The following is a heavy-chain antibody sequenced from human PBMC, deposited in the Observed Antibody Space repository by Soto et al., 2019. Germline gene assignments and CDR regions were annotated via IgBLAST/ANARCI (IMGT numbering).Heavy chain of an antibody. CDR3: ARDPGMIARAYYFDY. J-gene: IGHJ4*02. V-gene: IGHV3-7*01. CDR1: GFTFSSYW. Sequence: TGGSLRLSCAASGFTFSSYWMSWVRQAPGKGLEWVANIKQDGSEKYYVDSVKGRFTISRDNAKNSLYLQMNSLRAEDTAVYYCARDPGMIARAYYFDYWGQGTLVTVSS. CDR2: IKQDGSEK. D-gene: IGHD3-22*01.